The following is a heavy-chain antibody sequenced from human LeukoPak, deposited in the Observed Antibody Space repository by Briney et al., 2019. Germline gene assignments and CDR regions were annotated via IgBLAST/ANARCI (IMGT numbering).Heavy chain of an antibody. D-gene: IGHD6-19*01. CDR1: GFTFSDYY. CDR3: ARARDPSGLVRGGPFDY. V-gene: IGHV3-11*06. CDR2: ISSSSSYT. Sequence: GGSLRLSCAASGFTFSDYYMSWIRQAPGKGLEWVSYISSSSSYTNYADSEKGRFTISRDNAKNSLYLQMNSLRAEDTAVYYCARARDPSGLVRGGPFDYWGQGTLVTVSS. J-gene: IGHJ4*02.